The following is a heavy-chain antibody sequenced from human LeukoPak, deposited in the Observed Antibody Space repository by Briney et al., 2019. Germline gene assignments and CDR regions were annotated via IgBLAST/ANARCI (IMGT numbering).Heavy chain of an antibody. V-gene: IGHV4-34*01. CDR3: ARGLRLSYGDYVRGSYYFDY. J-gene: IGHJ4*02. CDR1: GGSFSGYY. D-gene: IGHD4-17*01. CDR2: INHSGST. Sequence: PSETLSLTCAVYGGSFSGYYWSWIRQTPGKGLEWIGEINHSGSTNYNPSLKSRVTISVDTSKNQFSLKLSSVTAADTAVYYCARGLRLSYGDYVRGSYYFDYWGQGTLVTVSS.